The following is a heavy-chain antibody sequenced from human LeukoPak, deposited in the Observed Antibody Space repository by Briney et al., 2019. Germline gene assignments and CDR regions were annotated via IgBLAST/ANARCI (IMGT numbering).Heavy chain of an antibody. CDR3: ARKDCSGGRCHKLDY. Sequence: ETLSLTCTVSGGSISSSYYYWGWIRQAPGKGLEWVASIKEDGSEKYYVDSVKGRFAISRDNAKNSLYLQMNSLRAEDTAVYYCARKDCSGGRCHKLDYWGQGTLVTVSS. CDR1: GGSISSSYYY. V-gene: IGHV3-7*03. J-gene: IGHJ4*02. CDR2: IKEDGSEK. D-gene: IGHD2-15*01.